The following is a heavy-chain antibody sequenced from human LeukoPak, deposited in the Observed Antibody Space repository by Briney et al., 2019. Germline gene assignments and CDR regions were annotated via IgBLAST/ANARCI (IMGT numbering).Heavy chain of an antibody. CDR1: GFTFSSYW. CDR3: AREVGVPAAKDWFDP. V-gene: IGHV3-7*01. CDR2: IKQDGSEK. J-gene: IGHJ5*02. D-gene: IGHD2-2*01. Sequence: QTGGSLRLSCAASGFTFSSYWMSWVRQAPGKGLEWVANIKQDGSEKYYVDSVKGRFTISRDNAKNSLYLQMNSLRAEDTAVYYCAREVGVPAAKDWFDPWGQGTLVTVSS.